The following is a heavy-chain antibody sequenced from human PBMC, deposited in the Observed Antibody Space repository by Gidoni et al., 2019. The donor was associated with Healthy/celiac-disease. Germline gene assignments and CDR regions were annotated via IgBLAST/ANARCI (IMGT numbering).Heavy chain of an antibody. V-gene: IGHV5-51*01. CDR2: IYPGDSDT. CDR1: CYSFTSYW. Sequence: VPLVQAGSEVKKPRGSLHISCKGSCYSFTSYWIGWVRQMPGKGLEWMGIIYPGDSDTRYSPSFQGQVTISADKSISTAYLQWSSLKASDTAMYYCARHPSLVGAPDYWGQGTLVTVSS. D-gene: IGHD1-26*01. J-gene: IGHJ4*02. CDR3: ARHPSLVGAPDY.